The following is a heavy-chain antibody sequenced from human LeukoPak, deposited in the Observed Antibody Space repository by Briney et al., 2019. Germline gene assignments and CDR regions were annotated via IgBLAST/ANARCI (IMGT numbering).Heavy chain of an antibody. CDR1: GGSISSYY. J-gene: IGHJ4*02. V-gene: IGHV4-59*01. CDR3: AREAANGIAIFTPHFDY. D-gene: IGHD3-3*01. CDR2: IYYSGST. Sequence: SETLSLTCTVSGGSISSYYWSWIRQPPGKGLEWIGYIYYSGSTNYNPSLKSRVTISVDTSKDQFSLKLSSVTAADTAVYYCAREAANGIAIFTPHFDYWGQGTLVTVSS.